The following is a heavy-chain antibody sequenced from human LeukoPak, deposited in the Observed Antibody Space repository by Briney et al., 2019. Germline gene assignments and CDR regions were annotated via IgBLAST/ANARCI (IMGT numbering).Heavy chain of an antibody. CDR2: ISYDGSNK. V-gene: IGHV3-30*19. CDR3: ARDRPRGFTDY. Sequence: GGSLRLSCAASGFTFSSYGMHWVRQAPGKGLEWVAVISYDGSNKYYADSVKGRFTISRDNSKNTLYLQMNSLRAEDTAVYYCARDRPRGFTDYWGQGTLVTVSS. CDR1: GFTFSSYG. J-gene: IGHJ4*02.